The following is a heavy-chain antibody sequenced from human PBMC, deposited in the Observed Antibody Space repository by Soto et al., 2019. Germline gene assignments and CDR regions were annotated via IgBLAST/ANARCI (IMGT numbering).Heavy chain of an antibody. CDR3: EAIYLESNGYYGEKDY. Sequence: PSETLSLTCVVSGDSVSSTHWWTWVRQAPGKGLEWVGRIKSVPDGGTTDYAAPVKDRITISRDDSKNMVYLRISSLKTEDTAVFYCEAIYLESNGYYGEKDYGGQETPVTVSS. J-gene: IGHJ4*02. D-gene: IGHD3-22*01. CDR1: GDSVSSTHW. CDR2: IKSVPDGGTT. V-gene: IGHV3-15*07.